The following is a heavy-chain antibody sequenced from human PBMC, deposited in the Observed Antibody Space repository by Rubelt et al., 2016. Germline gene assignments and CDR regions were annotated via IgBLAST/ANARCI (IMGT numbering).Heavy chain of an antibody. Sequence: QVQLQESGPGLVKPSETLSLTCTVSGGSISNYYWGWIRQPPGKGLEWIGNIYYSGSTHYNPSLESRVTISVDTSNNHFSLNLTSVTAADTAVYFCARDRHNYGPVDYWGQGILVTVSS. V-gene: IGHV4-59*12. CDR3: ARDRHNYGPVDY. D-gene: IGHD5-18*01. CDR1: GGSISNYY. CDR2: IYYSGST. J-gene: IGHJ4*02.